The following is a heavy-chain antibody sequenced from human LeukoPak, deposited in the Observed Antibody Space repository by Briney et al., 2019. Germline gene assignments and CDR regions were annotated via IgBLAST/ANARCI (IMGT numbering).Heavy chain of an antibody. Sequence: PGGSLTLSCAGSGFTFSSYAMSWVRQAPGQGLEWVSAISDSGDYISYADSVRGRFTISRDNSRNTLYLQMISLRPEDTAVYYCAKDTSIGKYCTNGVCSPFDYWGQGTLVTVSS. CDR3: AKDTSIGKYCTNGVCSPFDY. V-gene: IGHV3-23*01. CDR1: GFTFSSYA. J-gene: IGHJ4*02. CDR2: ISDSGDYI. D-gene: IGHD2-8*01.